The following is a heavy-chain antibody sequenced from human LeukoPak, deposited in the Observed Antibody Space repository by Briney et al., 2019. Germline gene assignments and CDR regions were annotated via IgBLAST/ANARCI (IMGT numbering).Heavy chain of an antibody. Sequence: SETLSLTCAVYGGSFSGYYWSWIRQPPGKGLEWIGEINHSGSTNYNPSLKSRVTISVDTSKNQFSLKLSSVTAADTAVYYCARRIAVAGKDYYYGMDVWGQGTTVTVSS. V-gene: IGHV4-34*01. CDR1: GGSFSGYY. CDR3: ARRIAVAGKDYYYGMDV. CDR2: INHSGST. D-gene: IGHD6-19*01. J-gene: IGHJ6*02.